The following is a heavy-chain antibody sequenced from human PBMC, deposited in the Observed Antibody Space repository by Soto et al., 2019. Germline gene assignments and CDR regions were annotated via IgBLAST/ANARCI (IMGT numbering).Heavy chain of an antibody. CDR3: AKGGGFGLPPGYYFPMDL. Sequence: GGSLRLSCAASGFAFSSYAMGWVRLPPGKGLEWVSVITGSGDDTFYADSVKGRFSISRDNSKNTLYLQLNRLRVEDTAIYYCAKGGGFGLPPGYYFPMDLWGQGTSVTVSS. V-gene: IGHV3-23*01. CDR1: GFAFSSYA. J-gene: IGHJ6*02. CDR2: ITGSGDDT. D-gene: IGHD3-10*01.